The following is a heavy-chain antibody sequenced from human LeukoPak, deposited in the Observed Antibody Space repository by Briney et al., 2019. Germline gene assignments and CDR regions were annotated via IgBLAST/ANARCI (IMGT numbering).Heavy chain of an antibody. CDR2: ITSTTTYI. D-gene: IGHD5-18*01. J-gene: IGHJ5*02. V-gene: IGHV3-21*01. Sequence: PGGSLRLSCAASGFTFSNAWMSWVRQAPGKGLEWVSSITSTTTYINYADSLKGRSTISRDNAESSLCLQMNSLRAEDTAVYYCARGSPRGYSLNWFDPWGQGTLVTVSS. CDR1: GFTFSNAW. CDR3: ARGSPRGYSLNWFDP.